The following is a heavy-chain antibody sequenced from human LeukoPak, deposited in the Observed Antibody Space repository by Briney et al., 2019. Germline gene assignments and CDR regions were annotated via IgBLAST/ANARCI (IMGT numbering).Heavy chain of an antibody. Sequence: SETLSLTCTVSGGSISSYYWSWIRQPAGKGLEWIGRIYTSGSTNYNPSLKSRVTMSVDTSKNQLSLRLSSVTAADTAVYYCARPNPLGTLDSWGQGTLVTVSS. J-gene: IGHJ4*02. CDR1: GGSISSYY. V-gene: IGHV4-4*07. CDR3: ARPNPLGTLDS. CDR2: IYTSGST. D-gene: IGHD7-27*01.